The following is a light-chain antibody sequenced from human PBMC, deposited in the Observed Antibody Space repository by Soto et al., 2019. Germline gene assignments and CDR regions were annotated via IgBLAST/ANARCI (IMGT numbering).Light chain of an antibody. CDR2: AAS. Sequence: DIQMTQSPSSLSASVGDRVTITCRASQSSSSYFTCYQQNPGKAPKRLIYAASSLQSGVPSRYSGSGSGTDFTLTISSLQPEDFATYCCQQRYITPRTFGKGTKVEIK. V-gene: IGKV1-39*01. CDR1: QSSSSY. J-gene: IGKJ1*01. CDR3: QQRYITPRT.